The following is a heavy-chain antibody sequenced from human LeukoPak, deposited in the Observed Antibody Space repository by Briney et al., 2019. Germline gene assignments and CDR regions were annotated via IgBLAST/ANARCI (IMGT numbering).Heavy chain of an antibody. CDR3: ARGGDPDAFDI. D-gene: IGHD3-16*01. V-gene: IGHV3-66*01. J-gene: IGHJ3*02. CDR2: TYGDGST. Sequence: GGSLRLSCTASTFTVINNYMSWVRQTPGKGLEWVSVTYGDGSTYYADSVEGRFTVSRDNSKNALYLQMNTLRAEDTAVYYCARGGDPDAFDIWGQGTMVTVSS. CDR1: TFTVINNY.